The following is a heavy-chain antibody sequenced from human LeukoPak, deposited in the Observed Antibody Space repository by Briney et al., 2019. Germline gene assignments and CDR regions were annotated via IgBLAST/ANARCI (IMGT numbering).Heavy chain of an antibody. CDR3: ARDLWEYYYGMDV. CDR1: GGTFSSYA. D-gene: IGHD1-26*01. CDR2: IIPIFGTA. J-gene: IGHJ6*02. Sequence: SVKVSCKASGGTFSSYAISWVRQAPGQGLEWMGGIIPIFGTANYAQKFQGRVTITVDESTSTAYMELSSLRSEDTAVYYCARDLWEYYYGMDVWGQGTTVTVSS. V-gene: IGHV1-69*01.